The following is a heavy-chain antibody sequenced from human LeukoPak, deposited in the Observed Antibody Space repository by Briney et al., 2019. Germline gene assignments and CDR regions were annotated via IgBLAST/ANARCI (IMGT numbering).Heavy chain of an antibody. CDR2: MNPNSGNT. D-gene: IGHD1-26*01. V-gene: IGHV1-8*03. J-gene: IGHJ6*03. Sequence: GASVKVSCKASGYTFTSYDINWVRQATGQGLEWMGWMNPNSGNTGYAQKFQGRVTITRNTSISTAYMELSSLRSEDTAVYYCARVVSGYSGSYYANYYMDVWGKGTTVTVSS. CDR1: GYTFTSYD. CDR3: ARVVSGYSGSYYANYYMDV.